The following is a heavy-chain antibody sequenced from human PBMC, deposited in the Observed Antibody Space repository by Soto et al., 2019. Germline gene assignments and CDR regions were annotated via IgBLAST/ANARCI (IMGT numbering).Heavy chain of an antibody. CDR2: ISSYNGDT. J-gene: IGHJ6*02. CDR3: AREGVAPYYYYGMDV. V-gene: IGHV1-18*01. CDR1: GYTFTRSG. Sequence: QVQLEQSGAEVKKPGASVKVSCKASGYTFTRSGISWVRQSPGQGPAWMGWISSYNGDTNYGETFQGRVTMTTDTSTSTAYMELRSLRSDDTAVYYCAREGVAPYYYYGMDVWGQGTPVTVSS. D-gene: IGHD5-12*01.